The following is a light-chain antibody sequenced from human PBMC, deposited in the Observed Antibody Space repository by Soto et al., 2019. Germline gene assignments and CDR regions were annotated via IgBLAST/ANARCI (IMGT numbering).Light chain of an antibody. CDR1: RSNIGAGYD. CDR2: GNS. V-gene: IGLV1-40*01. J-gene: IGLJ3*02. CDR3: QSYDSSLSGVV. Sequence: QSVLTQPPSVSGAPGQRVTISCTGSRSNIGAGYDVHWYQQLPGTAPKLLIYGNSNRPSGVPDRFSGSKSGTSASLAITGLHAEDEADYYCQSYDSSLSGVVFGGGTKVTVL.